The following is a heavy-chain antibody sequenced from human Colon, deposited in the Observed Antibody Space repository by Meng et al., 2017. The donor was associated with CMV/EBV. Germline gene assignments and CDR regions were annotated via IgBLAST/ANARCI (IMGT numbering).Heavy chain of an antibody. D-gene: IGHD2-15*01. CDR2: IKQDGSEK. J-gene: IGHJ4*02. V-gene: IGHV3-7*01. CDR1: GFTFRNYW. CDR3: ARPAIESPYRHIDY. Sequence: GESLKISCVASGFTFRNYWMHWVRQSPGKGLEWVANIKQDGSEKFYVDSVKGRFTISRDNAKRSLYLQMNSLRAEDTAVYYCARPAIESPYRHIDYWGQGTLVTVSS.